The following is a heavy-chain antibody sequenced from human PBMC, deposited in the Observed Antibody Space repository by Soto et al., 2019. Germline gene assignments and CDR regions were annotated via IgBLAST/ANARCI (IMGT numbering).Heavy chain of an antibody. CDR2: VSGSGSRT. D-gene: IGHD4-17*01. Sequence: EVQLLESGGGLVQPGGSLRLSCAASGFMFSSYVMSWVRQAPGKGLEWVSGVSGSGSRTYYADSVKGRFGISRDNSRNTLYLQLNSLRAEDTAVYYCAVLTTVTDADYWGQGTLVTVPS. V-gene: IGHV3-23*01. CDR1: GFMFSSYV. CDR3: AVLTTVTDADY. J-gene: IGHJ4*02.